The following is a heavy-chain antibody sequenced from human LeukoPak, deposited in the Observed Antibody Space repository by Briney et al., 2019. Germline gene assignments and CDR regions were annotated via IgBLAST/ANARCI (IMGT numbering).Heavy chain of an antibody. J-gene: IGHJ4*02. CDR1: GCSISNSSYY. V-gene: IGHV4-39*01. Sequence: SETLCLTCTASGCSISNSSYYWGWIRHPPGKGLEWIGSIYYSGCTYYNPSLKRGVTISVDTSKNQRSLKLSTVTAADTAVYYCARLQPLYYGSGSYYFDYWGQGTLVTVSS. D-gene: IGHD3-10*01. CDR3: ARLQPLYYGSGSYYFDY. CDR2: IYYSGCT.